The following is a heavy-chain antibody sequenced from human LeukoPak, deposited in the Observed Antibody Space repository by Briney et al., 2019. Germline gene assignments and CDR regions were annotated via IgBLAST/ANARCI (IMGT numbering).Heavy chain of an antibody. V-gene: IGHV3-7*03. Sequence: GGSLRLSCAASGFTFSNYWMSWVRQAPGKGVKWVANMKQDGSEKYCVDSVKGRFTISRDNSKNTVSLQMNSLRAEDTAVYYCAKDPTAAGRNYFDYWGRGTLVTVSS. CDR1: GFTFSNYW. CDR2: MKQDGSEK. D-gene: IGHD6-13*01. CDR3: AKDPTAAGRNYFDY. J-gene: IGHJ4*02.